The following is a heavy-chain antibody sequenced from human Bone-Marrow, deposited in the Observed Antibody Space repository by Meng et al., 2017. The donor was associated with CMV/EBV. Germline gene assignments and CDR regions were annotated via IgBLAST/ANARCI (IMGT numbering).Heavy chain of an antibody. Sequence: SETLSLTCTVSGGSISSYYWSWIRQPPGKGLEWIGSMFYNGNTYYNPSLKSRVTISLHTSKKSCSLKLNSVTAADTAVYYCARDPGRYCSSSSSCLNYGMDVWGQGTTVTVSS. D-gene: IGHD2-2*01. CDR3: ARDPGRYCSSSSSCLNYGMDV. CDR1: GGSISSYY. CDR2: MFYNGNT. V-gene: IGHV4-59*12. J-gene: IGHJ6*02.